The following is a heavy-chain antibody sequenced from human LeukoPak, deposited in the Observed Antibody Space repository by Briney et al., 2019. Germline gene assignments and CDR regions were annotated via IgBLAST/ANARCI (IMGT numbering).Heavy chain of an antibody. CDR2: ISYDGSNK. J-gene: IGHJ5*02. CDR1: GFTFSSYA. V-gene: IGHV3-30*07. CDR3: AKAENDIRTVAAANDP. D-gene: IGHD6-13*01. Sequence: GGSLRLFCAASGFTFSSYAMHWVRQAPGKGLEWVSVISYDGSNKYYADSVKGRFTISRDNSKNTLYLQMNSLRAEDTAVYYCAKAENDIRTVAAANDPWGQGTLVTVSS.